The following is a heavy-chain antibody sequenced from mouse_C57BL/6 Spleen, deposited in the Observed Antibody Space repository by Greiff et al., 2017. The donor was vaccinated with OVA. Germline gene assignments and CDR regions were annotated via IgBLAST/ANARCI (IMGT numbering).Heavy chain of an antibody. V-gene: IGHV1-26*01. CDR3: ARFWDYGSSLYAMDY. D-gene: IGHD1-1*01. J-gene: IGHJ4*01. Sequence: VQLQQSGPELVKPGASVKISCKASGYTFTDYYMNWVKQSHGKSLEWIGDINPNNGGTSYNQKFKGKATLTVDKSSSTAYIELRSLTSEDSAVYYCARFWDYGSSLYAMDYWGQGTSVTVSS. CDR2: INPNNGGT. CDR1: GYTFTDYY.